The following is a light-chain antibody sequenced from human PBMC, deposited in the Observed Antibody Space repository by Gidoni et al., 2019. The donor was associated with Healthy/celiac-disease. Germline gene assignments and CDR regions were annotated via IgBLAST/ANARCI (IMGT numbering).Light chain of an antibody. CDR3: QQYNSSPA. CDR2: KAS. CDR1: QSISCW. J-gene: IGKJ1*01. V-gene: IGKV1-5*03. Sequence: DIQMTQSPSTLSASVGDRVTITCRASQSISCWLAWYQQKPGKAPKLLNYKASSLESGVPSRFSGSGSGTEFTLTISSLQPDDFATYYCQQYNSSPAFXQXTKVEIK.